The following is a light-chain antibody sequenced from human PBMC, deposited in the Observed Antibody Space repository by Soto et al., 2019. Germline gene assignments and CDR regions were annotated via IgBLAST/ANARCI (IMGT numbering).Light chain of an antibody. Sequence: DIQMTQSPSALSASVGDRVTITCRASQSISGWLAWYPQKPGKAPKLLIYDVSSLEGGVPSRFSGSGSGTDFTLTISRLQPDDSATYYCQQYASYWTFGQGTKVDI. V-gene: IGKV1-5*01. J-gene: IGKJ1*01. CDR2: DVS. CDR1: QSISGW. CDR3: QQYASYWT.